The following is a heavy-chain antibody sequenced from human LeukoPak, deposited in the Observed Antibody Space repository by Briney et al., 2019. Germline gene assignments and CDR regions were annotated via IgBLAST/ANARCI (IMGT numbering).Heavy chain of an antibody. Sequence: PSETLSLTCTVTGGSISSSSYYWGWLRQPPGKGLEGLRSIYYSGRTDYNPSLKSRVTISVDTSKTQFSLKRSSVTSADTAVYYCASTYYYDSSGYYPNWFDPWGQGTLVTVSS. J-gene: IGHJ5*02. CDR1: GGSISSSSYY. V-gene: IGHV4-39*01. CDR2: IYYSGRT. CDR3: ASTYYYDSSGYYPNWFDP. D-gene: IGHD3-22*01.